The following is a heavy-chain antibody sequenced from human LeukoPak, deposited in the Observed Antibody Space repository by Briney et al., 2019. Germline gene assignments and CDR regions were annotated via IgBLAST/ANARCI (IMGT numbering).Heavy chain of an antibody. Sequence: GGSLRLSCAASGFPFSSYAMSWVRQAPGKGLEWVSAISGSGGSTYYADSVKGRFTISRDNSKNTLYLQMNSLRAEDTAVYYCAKDTRIDFWSGYYNYWSQGTLVTVSS. CDR3: AKDTRIDFWSGYYNY. D-gene: IGHD3-3*01. V-gene: IGHV3-23*01. CDR2: ISGSGGST. CDR1: GFPFSSYA. J-gene: IGHJ4*02.